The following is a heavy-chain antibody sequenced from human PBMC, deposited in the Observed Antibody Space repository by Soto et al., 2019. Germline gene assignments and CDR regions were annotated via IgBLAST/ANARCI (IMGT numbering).Heavy chain of an antibody. J-gene: IGHJ6*02. D-gene: IGHD4-17*01. V-gene: IGHV1-69*13. CDR1: VGTFSSYA. Sequence: SVKVSCKASVGTFSSYAISWVRQAPGQGLEWMGGIIPIFGTANYAQKFQGRVTITADESTSTAYMELSSLRSEDTAVYYCARDTGYYYYYGMDVWGQGTTVTVSS. CDR3: ARDTGYYYYYGMDV. CDR2: IIPIFGTA.